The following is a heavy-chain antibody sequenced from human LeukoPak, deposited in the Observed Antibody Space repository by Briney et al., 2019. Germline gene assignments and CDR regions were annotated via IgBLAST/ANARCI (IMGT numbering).Heavy chain of an antibody. CDR3: ARGHYDFWSGYLVVAKNWFDP. CDR1: GGSFSGYY. Sequence: SETLSLTCAVYGGSFSGYYWSWIRQPPGKGLEWIGEINHSGSTNYNPSLKSRVTISVDTSKNQLSLKLSSVTAEDTAVYYCARGHYDFWSGYLVVAKNWFDPWGQGTLVTVSS. J-gene: IGHJ5*02. D-gene: IGHD3-3*01. CDR2: INHSGST. V-gene: IGHV4-34*01.